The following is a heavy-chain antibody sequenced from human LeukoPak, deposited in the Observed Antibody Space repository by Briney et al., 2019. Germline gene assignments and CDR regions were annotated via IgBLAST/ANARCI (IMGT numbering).Heavy chain of an antibody. CDR3: ARTAVAGTAPDY. Sequence: GESLKISCKGSGYSFTSYWISWVRQMPGKGLEWMGRIDPSDSYTNHSPSFQGHVTISADKSISTAYLQWSTLKASDTAMYYCARTAVAGTAPDYWGQGTLVTVSS. CDR2: IDPSDSYT. V-gene: IGHV5-10-1*01. CDR1: GYSFTSYW. J-gene: IGHJ4*02. D-gene: IGHD6-19*01.